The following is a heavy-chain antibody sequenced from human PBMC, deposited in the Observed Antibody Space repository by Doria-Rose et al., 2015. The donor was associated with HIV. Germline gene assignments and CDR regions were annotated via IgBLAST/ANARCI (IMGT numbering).Heavy chain of an antibody. CDR2: ISAYNGNT. D-gene: IGHD3-10*01. CDR3: ARDVGRMDV. Sequence: GAEVKKPGASVKVSCRASGYTFSTDVFSWVRQVPGQGLEWMGWISAYNGNTDYAQKLQGRATVTTDTSTSTAYMELRSLRSDDTAVYYCARDVGRMDVWGQGATVTVSS. J-gene: IGHJ6*02. CDR1: GYTFSTDV. V-gene: IGHV1-18*01.